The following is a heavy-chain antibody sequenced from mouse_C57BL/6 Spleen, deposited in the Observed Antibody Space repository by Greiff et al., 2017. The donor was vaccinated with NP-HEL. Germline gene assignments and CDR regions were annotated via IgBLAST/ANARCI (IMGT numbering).Heavy chain of an antibody. D-gene: IGHD2-2*01. Sequence: QVQLQQPGAELVKPGASVKLSCKASGYTFTSYWMHWVKQRPGQGLEWIGMIHPNSGSTNYNEKFKSEATLTVDKSSSTAYMQLSSLTSEDSAVYYCARGGYGYFAYWGQGTLVTVSA. CDR2: IHPNSGST. V-gene: IGHV1-64*01. CDR3: ARGGYGYFAY. CDR1: GYTFTSYW. J-gene: IGHJ3*01.